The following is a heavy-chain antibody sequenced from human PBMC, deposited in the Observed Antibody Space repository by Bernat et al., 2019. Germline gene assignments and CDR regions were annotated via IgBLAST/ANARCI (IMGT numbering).Heavy chain of an antibody. CDR1: GFTFSSYW. CDR2: INSDGSST. CDR3: ARDQGEYYYGSEDAFDI. J-gene: IGHJ3*02. V-gene: IGHV3-74*01. Sequence: EVQLVESGGGLVQPGGSLRLSCAASGFTFSSYWMHWVRQAPGKGLVWVSRINSDGSSTSYADSVKGRFTISRDNAKNTLYLQMNSLRAEDTAVYYCARDQGEYYYGSEDAFDIWGQGTMVTVSS. D-gene: IGHD3-10*01.